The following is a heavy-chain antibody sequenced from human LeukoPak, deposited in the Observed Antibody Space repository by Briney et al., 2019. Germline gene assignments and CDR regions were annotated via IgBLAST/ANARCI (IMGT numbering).Heavy chain of an antibody. J-gene: IGHJ6*03. CDR1: GGSISSSNYY. D-gene: IGHD2-2*01. CDR2: IYYSGST. CDR3: ARAGGYCSSTSCTQADYYYYYMDV. Sequence: PSETLSLTCTVSGGSISSSNYYWGWIRQPPGKGLEWIGSIYYSGSTYYNPSLKSRVTMSVDTSKNQFSLKLSSVTAADTAVYYCARAGGYCSSTSCTQADYYYYYMDVWGKGTTVTVSS. V-gene: IGHV4-39*07.